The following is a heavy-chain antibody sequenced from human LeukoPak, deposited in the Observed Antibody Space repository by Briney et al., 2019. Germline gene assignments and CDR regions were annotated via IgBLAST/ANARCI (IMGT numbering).Heavy chain of an antibody. CDR3: ARALVTIWSGYLNN. J-gene: IGHJ4*02. CDR1: GGTFSSYT. D-gene: IGHD3-3*01. CDR2: IIPILGIV. Sequence: SVKVSCKASGGTFSSYTISWVRQAPGQGLEWMGRIIPILGIVNYAQKFQGRVTITADKSTSTAYMELSSLRSEDTAVYYCARALVTIWSGYLNNWGQGTLVTVSS. V-gene: IGHV1-69*02.